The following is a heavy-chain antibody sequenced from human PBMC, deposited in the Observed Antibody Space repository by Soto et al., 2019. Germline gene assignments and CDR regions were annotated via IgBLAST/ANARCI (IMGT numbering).Heavy chain of an antibody. Sequence: EVQLLESGGGLVQPGGSLRLSCAASGFTFSSYAMSWVRQAPGKGLEWVSAISGSGGSTYYADSVKGRFTISRDNSNNTLYLQMNSLRAEDTAVYYCAKGTYYDILTCYCTFDYWCQGTLVTVSS. D-gene: IGHD3-9*01. J-gene: IGHJ4*02. CDR3: AKGTYYDILTCYCTFDY. CDR2: ISGSGGST. V-gene: IGHV3-23*01. CDR1: GFTFSSYA.